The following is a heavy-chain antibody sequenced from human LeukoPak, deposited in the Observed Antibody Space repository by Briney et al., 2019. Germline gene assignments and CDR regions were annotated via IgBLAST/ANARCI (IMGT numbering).Heavy chain of an antibody. CDR1: DYSISSGYY. J-gene: IGHJ4*02. V-gene: IGHV4-38-2*01. CDR3: ARLPPSHLSYFDF. Sequence: PSETLSLTCAVSDYSISSGYYWGWIRQPPGKGLEWIATIYRTGSTNYKPSLKSRVTISIDTSKDQFSLKLSSVTAADTAVYYCARLPPSHLSYFDFWGQGALVTVSS. D-gene: IGHD3-3*02. CDR2: IYRTGST.